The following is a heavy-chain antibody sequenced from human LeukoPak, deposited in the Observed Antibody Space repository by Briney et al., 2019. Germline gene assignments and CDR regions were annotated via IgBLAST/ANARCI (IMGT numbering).Heavy chain of an antibody. Sequence: SETLSLTCTVSGASISSSDRYWGWIRQPPGKGLEWIGSIYYSGITYHNPSLKSRVTISVDTSKNQFSLKLSSVTAADTAVYYCARSLYYYGSDSFDIWGQGTMVSVSS. J-gene: IGHJ3*02. CDR2: IYYSGIT. CDR3: ARSLYYYGSDSFDI. V-gene: IGHV4-39*07. CDR1: GASISSSDRY. D-gene: IGHD3-10*01.